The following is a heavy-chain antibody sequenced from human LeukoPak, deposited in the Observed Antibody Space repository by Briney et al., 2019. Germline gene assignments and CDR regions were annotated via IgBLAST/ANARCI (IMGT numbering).Heavy chain of an antibody. J-gene: IGHJ4*02. D-gene: IGHD2-15*01. CDR1: GFTFSSYA. CDR3: AKDLGYCSGGSCGDY. Sequence: GGSLRLSCAASGFTFSSYAMSWVRQAPGKGLELVSAISGSGGSTYYADSVKGRFTISRDNSKNTLYLQMNSLRAEDTAVYYCAKDLGYCSGGSCGDYWGQGTLVTVSS. V-gene: IGHV3-23*01. CDR2: ISGSGGST.